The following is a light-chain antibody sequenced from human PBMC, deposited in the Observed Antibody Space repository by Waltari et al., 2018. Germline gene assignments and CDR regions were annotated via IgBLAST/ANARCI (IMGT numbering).Light chain of an antibody. CDR1: QSVTSTY. V-gene: IGKV3-20*01. Sequence: EIVLTQSPGTLSLSPGERATLSCRASQSVTSTYLAWYQQKPGQAPRLLIYVVSSRATGIPDRFSGSGSGTDFTLTISRLDPEDFALYYCQQYGDSPLTFGGGTKVEIK. CDR3: QQYGDSPLT. CDR2: VVS. J-gene: IGKJ4*01.